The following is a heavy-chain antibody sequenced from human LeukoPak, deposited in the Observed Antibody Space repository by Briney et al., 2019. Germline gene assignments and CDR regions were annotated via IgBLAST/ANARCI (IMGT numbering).Heavy chain of an antibody. CDR2: IWYDGSNK. CDR1: GFTFSSYG. Sequence: VRSLRLSCAASGFTFSSYGTHWVRQAPGKGLEWVAVIWYDGSNKYYADSVKGRFTISRDNSKNTLYLQMNSLRAEDTAVYYCAKDDVSYYDYVWGSYTSLFDYWGQGTLVTVSS. D-gene: IGHD3-16*01. V-gene: IGHV3-33*06. CDR3: AKDDVSYYDYVWGSYTSLFDY. J-gene: IGHJ4*02.